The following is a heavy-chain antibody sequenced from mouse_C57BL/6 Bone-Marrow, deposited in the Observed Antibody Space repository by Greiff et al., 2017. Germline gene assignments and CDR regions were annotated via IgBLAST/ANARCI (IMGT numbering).Heavy chain of an antibody. V-gene: IGHV1-15*01. CDR3: TGVVARCYFDY. J-gene: IGHJ2*01. CDR2: IDPETGGT. CDR1: GYTFTDYE. Sequence: QVQLQQSGAELVRPGASVTLSCKASGYTFTDYEMHWVKQTPVHGLEWIGAIDPETGGTAYNQKFKGKAILTADKSSSTAYMELRSLTSEDSAVYYCTGVVARCYFDYWGQGTTLTVSS. D-gene: IGHD1-1*01.